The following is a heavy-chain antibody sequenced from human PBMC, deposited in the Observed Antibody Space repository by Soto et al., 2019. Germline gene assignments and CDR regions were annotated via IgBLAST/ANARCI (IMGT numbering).Heavy chain of an antibody. CDR2: IYYSGST. Sequence: SETLSLTCTVSGGSISSYYWSWIRQPPGKGLEWIGYIYYSGSTNYNPSLKSRVTISVGTSKNQFSLKLSSVTAADTAMYYCARGMATFDYWGQGTLVTVSS. CDR3: ARGMATFDY. V-gene: IGHV4-59*01. J-gene: IGHJ4*02. CDR1: GGSISSYY. D-gene: IGHD5-12*01.